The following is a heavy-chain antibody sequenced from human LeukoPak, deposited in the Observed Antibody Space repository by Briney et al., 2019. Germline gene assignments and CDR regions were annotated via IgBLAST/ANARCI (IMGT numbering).Heavy chain of an antibody. D-gene: IGHD6-13*01. CDR3: ARTRAGTDEHDAFDI. J-gene: IGHJ3*02. Sequence: PGGSLRLSCAASGFTFSSYAMSWVRQAPGKGLEWVSAISGSGGSTYYADSVKGRFTISRDNSKNTLYLQMNSLRAEDTAVYYCARTRAGTDEHDAFDIWGQGTMVTVSS. CDR2: ISGSGGST. CDR1: GFTFSSYA. V-gene: IGHV3-23*01.